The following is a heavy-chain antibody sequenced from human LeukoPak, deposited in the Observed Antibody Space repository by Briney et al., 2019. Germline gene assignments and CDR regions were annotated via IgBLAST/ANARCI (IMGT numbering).Heavy chain of an antibody. CDR1: GFTFDDYA. V-gene: IGHV3-9*03. D-gene: IGHD1-26*01. CDR3: AKARVGGSGFDY. CDR2: ISWNSGSI. J-gene: IGHJ4*02. Sequence: GGSLRLSCAASGFTFDDYAVHWVRQAPGKGLEWVSGISWNSGSIGYADSVKGRFTISRDNAKNSLYLQMNSLRAEDMALYYCAKARVGGSGFDYWGQGTLVTVSS.